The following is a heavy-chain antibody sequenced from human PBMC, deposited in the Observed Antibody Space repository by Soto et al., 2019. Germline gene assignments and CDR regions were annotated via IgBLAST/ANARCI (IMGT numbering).Heavy chain of an antibody. CDR3: ARGPNWGYRFDS. V-gene: IGHV1-69*06. D-gene: IGHD2-15*01. CDR1: GCTFSGHA. CDR2: LIPLFGTT. J-gene: IGHJ4*02. Sequence: QVQLVQSGAEVKKPGSSVKVSCEASGCTFSGHAISWVRQAPGQGPEWMGGLIPLFGTTQHAQNFQTIRTVIVDTSTCNADMARACLRFEDSAFYYCARGPNWGYRFDSWGQGTLVTVSS.